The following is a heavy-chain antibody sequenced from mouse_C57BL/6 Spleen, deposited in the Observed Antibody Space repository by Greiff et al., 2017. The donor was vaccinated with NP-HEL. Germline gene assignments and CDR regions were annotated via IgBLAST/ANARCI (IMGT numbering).Heavy chain of an antibody. J-gene: IGHJ4*01. CDR2: FYPGSGSI. CDR3: ARHEVGDGYRDGYYAMDY. V-gene: IGHV1-62-2*01. Sequence: VQLQQSGAELVKPGASVKLSCKASGYTFTEYTIHWVKQRSGQGLEWIGWFYPGSGSIKYNEKFKAKATLTADKSSSTVYMERSRLTSEDAAVDFCARHEVGDGYRDGYYAMDYWGQGTSVTVSS. CDR1: GYTFTEYT. D-gene: IGHD2-3*01.